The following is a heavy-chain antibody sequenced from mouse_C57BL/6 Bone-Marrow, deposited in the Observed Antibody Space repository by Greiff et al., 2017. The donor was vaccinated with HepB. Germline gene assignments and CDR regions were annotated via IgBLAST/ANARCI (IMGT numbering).Heavy chain of an antibody. CDR1: GYTFTSYW. CDR3: TRRIYYDYDVGFAY. D-gene: IGHD2-4*01. CDR2: IYPGNSDT. J-gene: IGHJ3*01. V-gene: IGHV1-5*01. Sequence: VQLQQSGTVLARPGASVKMSCKTSGYTFTSYWMHWVKQRPGQGLEWIGAIYPGNSDTSYNQKFKGKAKLTAVTSASTAYMQLSSLTNEDSAVYDCTRRIYYDYDVGFAYWGQGTLVTVSA.